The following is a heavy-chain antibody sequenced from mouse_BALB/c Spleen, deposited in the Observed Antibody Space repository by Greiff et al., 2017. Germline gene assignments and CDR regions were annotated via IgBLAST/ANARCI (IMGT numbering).Heavy chain of an antibody. Sequence: VQLQQSGAELVKPGASVKLSCTASGFNFKDTYMHWVKQRPEQGLEWIGRIDPANGNTKYDPKFQGKATITADTSSNTAYLQLSSLTSEDTAVYYCARSAGGGFFAYWGQGTLVTVSA. V-gene: IGHV14-3*02. CDR1: GFNFKDTY. CDR2: IDPANGNT. CDR3: ARSAGGGFFAY. J-gene: IGHJ3*01.